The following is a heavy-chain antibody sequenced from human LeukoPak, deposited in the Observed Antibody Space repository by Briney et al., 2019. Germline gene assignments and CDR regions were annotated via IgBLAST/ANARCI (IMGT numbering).Heavy chain of an antibody. J-gene: IGHJ4*02. CDR3: ARGGEGFDY. CDR2: ISSSSSTI. Sequence: GGSLRLSCAASGFTFSSYWMSWVRQAPGKGLEWVSYISSSSSTIYYADSVKGRFTISRDNAKNSLYLQMNSLRAEDTAVYYCARGGEGFDYWGQGTLVTVSS. CDR1: GFTFSSYW. D-gene: IGHD2-21*01. V-gene: IGHV3-48*04.